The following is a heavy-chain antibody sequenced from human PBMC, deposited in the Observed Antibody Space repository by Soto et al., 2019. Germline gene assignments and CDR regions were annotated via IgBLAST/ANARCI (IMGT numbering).Heavy chain of an antibody. V-gene: IGHV3-15*01. D-gene: IGHD1-26*01. CDR2: IKSKNDGGTT. CDR3: EGSGSYYVGAYFDY. J-gene: IGHJ4*02. CDR1: GFTFSDYA. Sequence: GGSLRLSCTASGFTFSDYAMSWVRQAPGKGLEWVGRIKSKNDGGTTDYAAPEKGRFTISRDDTKNTLYLQMNSLKTEDTAEYYCEGSGSYYVGAYFDYWGQGTLVTVSS.